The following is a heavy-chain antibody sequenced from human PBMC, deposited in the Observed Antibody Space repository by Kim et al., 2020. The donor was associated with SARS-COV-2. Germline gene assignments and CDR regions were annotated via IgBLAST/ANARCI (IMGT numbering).Heavy chain of an antibody. CDR2: ISWNSGTI. Sequence: GGSLRLSCAASGFTFDDYAMHWVRQAPGKGLEWVSGISWNSGTIGYADSVKGRFTTSRDNAKKSLYLQMNSLRAEDAALYYCSKDCGTIYDYGMDVWGQGTTVIVSS. CDR3: SKDCGTIYDYGMDV. J-gene: IGHJ6*02. D-gene: IGHD1-7*01. CDR1: GFTFDDYA. V-gene: IGHV3-9*01.